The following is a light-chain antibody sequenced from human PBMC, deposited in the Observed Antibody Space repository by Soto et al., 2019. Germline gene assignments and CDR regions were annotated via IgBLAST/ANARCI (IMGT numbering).Light chain of an antibody. V-gene: IGLV1-44*01. J-gene: IGLJ2*01. CDR3: AAWDGSLNGGV. CDR1: SSNIGSNT. Sequence: QSVLTQAPSASGTPGQRVTISCSGSSSNIGSNTVSWYQQFPGTAPKLLIYSDDQRPSGVPDRFSGSKSGTSASLAIGGLQSEDEADYYCAAWDGSLNGGVFGGGTQLTVL. CDR2: SDD.